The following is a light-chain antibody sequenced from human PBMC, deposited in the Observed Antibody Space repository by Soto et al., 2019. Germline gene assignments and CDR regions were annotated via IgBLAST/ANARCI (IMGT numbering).Light chain of an antibody. Sequence: QAVVTQPPSASGSPGQRVTISCSGSSSNIGSNYVYWYQQLPRTAPKLLIYRNNQRPSGVPDRFSASKSGTSASLAISGLRSEDEADYYCASWDDSLSGGVVFGGGTKVTVL. CDR1: SSNIGSNY. V-gene: IGLV1-47*01. J-gene: IGLJ2*01. CDR2: RNN. CDR3: ASWDDSLSGGVV.